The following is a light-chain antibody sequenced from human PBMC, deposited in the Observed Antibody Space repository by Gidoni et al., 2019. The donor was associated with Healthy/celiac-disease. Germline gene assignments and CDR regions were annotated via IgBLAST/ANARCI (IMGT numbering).Light chain of an antibody. CDR1: SSNIGAGYD. CDR2: GNS. Sequence: QSVLTQPPSVSGAPGQRVTISCTGSSSNIGAGYDVHWYQQLPVTAPKLLIYGNSNRPSGFPDRFSGSKSGTSASLAITGLQAEDEADYYCQSYDSSLSGHVVFGGGTKLTVL. J-gene: IGLJ2*01. CDR3: QSYDSSLSGHVV. V-gene: IGLV1-40*01.